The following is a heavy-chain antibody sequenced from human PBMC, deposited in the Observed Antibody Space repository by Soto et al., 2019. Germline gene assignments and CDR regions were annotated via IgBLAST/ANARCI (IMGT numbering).Heavy chain of an antibody. D-gene: IGHD3-3*01. J-gene: IGHJ4*02. V-gene: IGHV1-18*01. CDR3: ARVIMIFGVANLGSYFDY. Sequence: QVQLVQSGTEVKKPGASVKVSCKASGYTFSNFGLSWVRQAPGQGLEWMGWISPSNGQTIYAQNSTGRVTITTDTSTATAHMELRSLISDDTAVYYCARVIMIFGVANLGSYFDYWGQGTRVTVSA. CDR1: GYTFSNFG. CDR2: ISPSNGQT.